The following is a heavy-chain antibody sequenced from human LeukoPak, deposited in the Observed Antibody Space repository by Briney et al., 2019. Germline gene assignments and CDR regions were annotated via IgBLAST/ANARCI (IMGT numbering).Heavy chain of an antibody. D-gene: IGHD3-9*01. CDR3: ARSQLRYFDWLLKPFDY. CDR1: GFTFSSYS. Sequence: GGSLRLSCAASGFTFSSYSMNWVRQAPGKGLEWVSYISSSSSTIYYADSVKGRFTISRDNAKNSLYLQMNSLRAEDTAVYYCARSQLRYFDWLLKPFDYWGQGTLVTVSS. V-gene: IGHV3-48*01. J-gene: IGHJ4*02. CDR2: ISSSSSTI.